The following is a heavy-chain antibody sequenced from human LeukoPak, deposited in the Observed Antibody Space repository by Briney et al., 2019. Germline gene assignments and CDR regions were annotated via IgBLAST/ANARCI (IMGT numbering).Heavy chain of an antibody. CDR1: GFTFSSYA. Sequence: GGSLRLSCSASGFTFSSYAMHWVRQAPGKGLEYVSAISANGGATYYADSVKGRFSISRDNSKNTLYLQMSSLRAEDTAVYYCVKYSSGWYYDYWGQGTLVTVSS. V-gene: IGHV3-64D*09. D-gene: IGHD6-19*01. J-gene: IGHJ4*02. CDR2: ISANGGAT. CDR3: VKYSSGWYYDY.